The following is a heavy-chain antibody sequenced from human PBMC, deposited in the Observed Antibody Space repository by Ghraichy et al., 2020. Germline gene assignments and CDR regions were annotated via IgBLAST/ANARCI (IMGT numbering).Heavy chain of an antibody. D-gene: IGHD5-24*01. CDR3: ARISRRQDGYKHWYFDL. CDR2: IDWDDDK. J-gene: IGHJ2*01. CDR1: GFSLSTSGMC. V-gene: IGHV2-70*11. Sequence: SGPTLVKPTQTLTLTCTFSGFSLSTSGMCVSWIRQPPGKALEWLARIDWDDDKYYSTSLKTRLTITKDTSKNQVVLTMTNMDPVDTATYYCARISRRQDGYKHWYFDLWGRGTLVTVSS.